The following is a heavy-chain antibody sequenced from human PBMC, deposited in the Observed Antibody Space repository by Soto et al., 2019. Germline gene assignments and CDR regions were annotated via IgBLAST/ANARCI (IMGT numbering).Heavy chain of an antibody. D-gene: IGHD2-21*01. CDR2: ISGSGAST. V-gene: IGHV3-23*01. Sequence: XGSLRLSCVSSVFTFSKHALAWVRQAPGKGLEWVSAISGSGASTYDSDSVKGRFVISRDNSNNTLYLQMNSLKAEDTAVYYCAKTPGVITVISAFDHWGQGTPVSVSS. J-gene: IGHJ4*02. CDR3: AKTPGVITVISAFDH. CDR1: VFTFSKHA.